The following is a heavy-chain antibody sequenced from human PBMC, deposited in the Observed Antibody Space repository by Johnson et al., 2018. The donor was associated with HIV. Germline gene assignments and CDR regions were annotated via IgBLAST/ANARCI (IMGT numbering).Heavy chain of an antibody. D-gene: IGHD2-8*01. CDR1: GFTVSSNY. J-gene: IGHJ3*02. V-gene: IGHV3-11*04. CDR3: ARDRGYCTNGVCYYDAFDI. CDR2: ISSTASTI. Sequence: QVQLLESGGGLIQPGGSLRLSCAASGFTVSSNYMSWLRQAPGKGLEWVSFISSTASTIYYADSVKGRFTISRDNAKNSLYLQMNSLRAEDTAVYYCARDRGYCTNGVCYYDAFDIWGQGTMVTVS.